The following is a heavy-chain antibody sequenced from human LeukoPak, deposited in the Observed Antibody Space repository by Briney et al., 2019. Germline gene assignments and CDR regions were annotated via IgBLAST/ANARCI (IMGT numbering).Heavy chain of an antibody. CDR2: ISSSSSYI. CDR1: GFTFSSYS. CDR3: ARDGGAVVGNYFDY. D-gene: IGHD6-19*01. J-gene: IGHJ4*02. Sequence: GGSLRLSCAASGFTFSSYSMNWVRQAPGKGLEWVSSISSSSSYIYYADSVKGRFTISRDNAKNSLYLQMNSLRAEDTAVYYCARDGGAVVGNYFDYWGQGTLVTVSS. V-gene: IGHV3-21*01.